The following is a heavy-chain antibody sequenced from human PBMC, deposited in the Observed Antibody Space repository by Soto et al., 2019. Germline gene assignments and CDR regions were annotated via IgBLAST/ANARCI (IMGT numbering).Heavy chain of an antibody. V-gene: IGHV4-4*02. J-gene: IGHJ4*02. CDR1: GVSIGSNYY. CDR2: MSHIGSV. CDR3: ARSLGWYAIDY. Sequence: QVLLQESGPGLVQPSWTLSLSCVVSGVSIGSNYYWGWVRQPPGKGLAWLGDMSHIGSVNYNPSLKSRVAISMDKSQNQFSLKLNSVTAADTAVYYCARSLGWYAIDYWGQGTLVIVSS. D-gene: IGHD6-19*01.